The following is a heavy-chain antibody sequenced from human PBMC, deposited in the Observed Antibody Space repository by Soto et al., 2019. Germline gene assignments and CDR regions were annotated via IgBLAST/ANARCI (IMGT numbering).Heavy chain of an antibody. CDR2: IYNSGTT. CDR3: AREPISTPRGVTQVDP. D-gene: IGHD3-10*01. J-gene: IGHJ5*02. CDR1: GAPISSGGFY. Sequence: QVRLQESGPGLVRPSQTLPLTCNVSGAPISSGGFYWSWIRQHPGKGPEWIGYIYNSGTTFYNPSLGSRVTMSLDAAKNHFSLELRSVTVADTAVYYCAREPISTPRGVTQVDPWGQGTQVTVSS. V-gene: IGHV4-31*03.